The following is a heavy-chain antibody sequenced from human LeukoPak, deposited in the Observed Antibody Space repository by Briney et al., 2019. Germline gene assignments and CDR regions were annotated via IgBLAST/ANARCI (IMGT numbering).Heavy chain of an antibody. D-gene: IGHD2/OR15-2a*01. CDR3: ARGENSKTYPVSGY. J-gene: IGHJ4*02. CDR2: ISYDGSNK. CDR1: GFTFSSYG. V-gene: IGHV3-30*03. Sequence: GKSLRLSCAASGFTFSSYGMHWVRQAPGKGLEWVAVISYDGSNKYYIDPVKGRFTISRDNSKNTLYLQKNSLRAEDTAVYYCARGENSKTYPVSGYWGQGTLVTVSS.